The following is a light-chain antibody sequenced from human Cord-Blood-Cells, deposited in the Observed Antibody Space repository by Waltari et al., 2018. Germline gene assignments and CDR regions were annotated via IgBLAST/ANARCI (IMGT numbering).Light chain of an antibody. CDR2: EVS. CDR3: SSYTSSSTV. J-gene: IGLJ3*02. V-gene: IGLV2-14*01. Sequence: QSALTQPASVSGSPGQSITISCTGTSSDVGGYNLVSWYQQQPGKAPKLMIYEVSNRPSGVSNRFAGSKSGNTASLTISGLHAEDDADYYCSSYTSSSTVFGGGTKLTVL. CDR1: SSDVGGYNL.